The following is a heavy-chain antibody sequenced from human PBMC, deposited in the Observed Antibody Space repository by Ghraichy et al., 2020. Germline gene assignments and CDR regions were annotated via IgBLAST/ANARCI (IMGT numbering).Heavy chain of an antibody. Sequence: ASVKVSCKASGYTFTGYYMHWVRQAPGQGLEWMGWINPNSGGTNYAQKFQGRVTMTRDTSISTAYMELSRLRSDDTAVYYCASRNVDIVDDDAFDIWGQGTMVTVSS. D-gene: IGHD5-12*01. CDR2: INPNSGGT. CDR1: GYTFTGYY. V-gene: IGHV1-2*02. J-gene: IGHJ3*02. CDR3: ASRNVDIVDDDAFDI.